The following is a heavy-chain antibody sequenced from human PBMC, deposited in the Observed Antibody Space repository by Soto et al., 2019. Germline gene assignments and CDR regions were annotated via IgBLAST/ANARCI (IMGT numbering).Heavy chain of an antibody. CDR2: MNPNSGNT. D-gene: IGHD6-6*01. CDR1: GYTFTSYD. CDR3: GGGLRSSSSGVYWFDP. V-gene: IGHV1-8*01. Sequence: QVQLVQSGAEVKKPGASVKLYCKASGYTFTSYDINWVRPAPGQGLERMGGMNPNSGNTGYAQKFQGRVTMTRNNSISTADMELSSLRSEDTAVYYCGGGLRSSSSGVYWFDPWGQGTLVTVSS. J-gene: IGHJ5*02.